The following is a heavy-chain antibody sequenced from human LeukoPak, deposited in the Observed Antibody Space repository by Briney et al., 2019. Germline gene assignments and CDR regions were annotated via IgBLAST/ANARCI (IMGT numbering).Heavy chain of an antibody. CDR3: ARDRGSGYYFYFDY. D-gene: IGHD3-22*01. Sequence: SETLSLTCTVSGGSISSSSYYWGWIRQPPGKGLEWIGSIYYSGSTYYNPSLKSRVTISVDTSKNQFSLKLSSVTVADTAVYYCARDRGSGYYFYFDYWGQGTLVTVSS. V-gene: IGHV4-39*07. J-gene: IGHJ4*02. CDR2: IYYSGST. CDR1: GGSISSSSYY.